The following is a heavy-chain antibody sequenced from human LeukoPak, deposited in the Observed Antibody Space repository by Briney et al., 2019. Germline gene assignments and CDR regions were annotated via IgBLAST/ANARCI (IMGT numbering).Heavy chain of an antibody. CDR3: ARSPL. CDR1: GFTLSNYA. CDR2: ISGSGGST. Sequence: GGSLRLSWAASGFTLSNYAMNWVRQAPGKGLEWVSAISGSGGSTYYADSVKGRFTISRDNSKNTLYLQMHSLRVEDTAVYYCARSPLWGQGTLVTVSS. J-gene: IGHJ4*02. V-gene: IGHV3-23*01.